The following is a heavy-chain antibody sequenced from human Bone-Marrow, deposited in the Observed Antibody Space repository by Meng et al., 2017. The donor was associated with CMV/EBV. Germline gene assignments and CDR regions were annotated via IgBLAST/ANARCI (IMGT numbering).Heavy chain of an antibody. V-gene: IGHV3-30*04. CDR1: GFTFSRYA. J-gene: IGHJ3*02. CDR2: ISYDGSNK. D-gene: IGHD7-27*01. Sequence: GGSLRLSCAASGFTFSRYAIHWVRQAPGKGLEWVAVISYDGSNKYYVDSVKGRFTISRDNSKNSLYLQMNSLRAEDTALYYCARPITGGDAFDIWGQGTMVTVSS. CDR3: ARPITGGDAFDI.